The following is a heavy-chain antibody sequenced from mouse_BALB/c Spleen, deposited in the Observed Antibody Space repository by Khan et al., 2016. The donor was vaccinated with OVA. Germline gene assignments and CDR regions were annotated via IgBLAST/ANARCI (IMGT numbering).Heavy chain of an antibody. V-gene: IGHV1-4*01. CDR1: GYTFTSYT. Sequence: QVQLKESGAELARPGASVKMSCKASGYTFTSYTMHWVKQRPGQGLEWIGYINPGSGYTNYNQKFKDKATLTADKSSSTAYMQLRSLTSEDSAVYYCAREGAYYRSDGWFAYWGQGTLLTVSA. CDR2: INPGSGYT. J-gene: IGHJ3*01. CDR3: AREGAYYRSDGWFAY. D-gene: IGHD2-14*01.